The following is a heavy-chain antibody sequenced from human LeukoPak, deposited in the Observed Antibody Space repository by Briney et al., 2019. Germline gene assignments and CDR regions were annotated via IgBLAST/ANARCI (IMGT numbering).Heavy chain of an antibody. V-gene: IGHV2-70*11. D-gene: IGHD6-19*01. CDR2: IDWDDDK. J-gene: IGHJ4*02. Sequence: SGPTLVNPTQTLTLTCTFSGFSLSASGMCVSWIRQPPGKALEWLARIDWDDDKYYSTSLKTRLTISKDTSKNQVVLTMTNMDPVDTATYYCARISDSSGWYYFDYWGQGTLVTVSS. CDR3: ARISDSSGWYYFDY. CDR1: GFSLSASGMC.